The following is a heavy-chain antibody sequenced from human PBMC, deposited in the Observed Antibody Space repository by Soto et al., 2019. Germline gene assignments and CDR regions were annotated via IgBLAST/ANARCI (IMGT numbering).Heavy chain of an antibody. CDR1: GGTFSSYA. D-gene: IGHD3-3*01. V-gene: IGHV1-69*13. CDR3: ASVLRFLEWLPPPDYYGMDV. Sequence: SVKVSCKASGGTFSSYAISWLRQAPGQGLEWMGGIIPIFGTANYAQKFQGRVTITADESTSTAYMELSSLRSEDTAVYYCASVLRFLEWLPPPDYYGMDVWGQGTTVTVSS. CDR2: IIPIFGTA. J-gene: IGHJ6*02.